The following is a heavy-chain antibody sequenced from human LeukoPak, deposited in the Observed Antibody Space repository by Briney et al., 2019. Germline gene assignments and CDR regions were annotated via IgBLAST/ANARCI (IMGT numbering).Heavy chain of an antibody. Sequence: SETLSLTCTVSGGSISSSSYYWGWIRQPPGKGLEWIGSIYYSGSTYYNPSLKSRVTISVDTSKNQFSLKLSSVTAADTAVYYCARDLRILTGYYTRYFDYWGQGTLVTVSS. CDR3: ARDLRILTGYYTRYFDY. D-gene: IGHD3-9*01. V-gene: IGHV4-39*07. CDR2: IYYSGST. CDR1: GGSISSSSYY. J-gene: IGHJ4*02.